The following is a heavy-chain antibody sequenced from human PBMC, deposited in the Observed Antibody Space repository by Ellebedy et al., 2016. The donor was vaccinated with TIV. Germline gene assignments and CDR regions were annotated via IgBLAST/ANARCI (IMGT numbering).Heavy chain of an antibody. D-gene: IGHD3-10*01. CDR3: ATDLHPFTRGWGY. J-gene: IGHJ4*02. V-gene: IGHV3-74*01. Sequence: GGSLRLSCAASGFTFSSFWMHWFRHAPGKGLVWVSRINIDGSSTTYADSVRGRFTISRDNARNTLYLQMNGLRVEDTAIYYCATDLHPFTRGWGYWGQGTLVTVSS. CDR2: INIDGSST. CDR1: GFTFSSFW.